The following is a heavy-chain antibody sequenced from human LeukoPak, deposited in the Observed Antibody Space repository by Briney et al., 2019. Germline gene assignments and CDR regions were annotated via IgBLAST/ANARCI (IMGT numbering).Heavy chain of an antibody. J-gene: IGHJ6*03. D-gene: IGHD3-3*01. Sequence: QAGGSLRLSCAASGFTFSSYTMSWVRQAPGKGLEWVSMISASGASTYYADSVKGRFTISRDNSQNTLYLQLNSLRAEDTAVYYCVPRKEWSCYMDVWGKGTTVTVSS. CDR2: ISASGAST. CDR1: GFTFSSYT. V-gene: IGHV3-23*01. CDR3: VPRKEWSCYMDV.